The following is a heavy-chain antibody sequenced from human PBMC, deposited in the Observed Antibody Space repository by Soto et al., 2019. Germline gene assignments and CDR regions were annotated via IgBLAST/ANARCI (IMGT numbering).Heavy chain of an antibody. D-gene: IGHD6-6*01. J-gene: IGHJ4*02. CDR2: ISGSGGST. CDR1: GLTLRSYA. V-gene: IGHV3-23*01. CDR3: AKDIDQYSSPPYYFDY. Sequence: GGSLRLSCAASGLTLRSYAMSWVRQAPGKGLQWVSAISGSGGSTFYADPVKGRFTISRDNSKNTLYLQMNSLRAEDTAVYYCAKDIDQYSSPPYYFDYWGQGTLVTVSS.